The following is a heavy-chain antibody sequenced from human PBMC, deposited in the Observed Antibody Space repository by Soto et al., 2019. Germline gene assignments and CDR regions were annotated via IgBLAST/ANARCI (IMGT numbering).Heavy chain of an antibody. CDR2: TPCSPRDT. CDR1: GFTFRNNV. J-gene: IGHJ4*02. V-gene: IGHV3-23*05. CDR3: AKNGLDNSPSAIDS. Sequence: GGSLRLSCAASGFTFRNNVLSWVRQAPGKGLDWVSGTPCSPRDTYYAASSKGRFTISSANSNNMPFLQMNSLRAEDTALYYCAKNGLDNSPSAIDSWGPGTLVTVSS. D-gene: IGHD2-8*01.